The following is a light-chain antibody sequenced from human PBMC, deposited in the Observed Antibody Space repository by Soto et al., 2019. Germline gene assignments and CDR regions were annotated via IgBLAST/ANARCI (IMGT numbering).Light chain of an antibody. V-gene: IGKV3D-15*01. CDR3: QQYEKWPIT. CDR1: QSIPTTY. Sequence: EIVLTQSPGTLSLSPGEGATLACRASQSIPTTYFAWYQQKPGQAPRLLIYGISTRATGIPDRFSGSGSGTEFTLTIRSLQSEDFAVYYCQQYEKWPITFGQGTRLEMK. CDR2: GIS. J-gene: IGKJ5*01.